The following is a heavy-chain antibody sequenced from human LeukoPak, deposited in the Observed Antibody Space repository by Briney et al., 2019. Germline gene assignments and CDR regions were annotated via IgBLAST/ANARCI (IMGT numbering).Heavy chain of an antibody. J-gene: IGHJ4*02. CDR1: GFTFSSYA. Sequence: GGSLRLSCAASGFTFSSYAMSWVRQAPGKGLEWVSAIIGSGGSTYYADSVKGRFTISRDNSKNTLYLQMNTLRAEGTAVYYGAKDGSVLLWFGESYYFDYWGQGTLVTVSS. D-gene: IGHD3-10*01. V-gene: IGHV3-23*01. CDR2: IIGSGGST. CDR3: AKDGSVLLWFGESYYFDY.